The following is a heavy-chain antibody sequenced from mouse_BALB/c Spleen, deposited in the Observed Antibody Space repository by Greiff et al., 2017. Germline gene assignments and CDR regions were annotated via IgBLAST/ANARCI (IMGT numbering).Heavy chain of an antibody. CDR1: GFTFSSYT. Sequence: EVKLVESGGGLVQPGGSLKLSCAASGFTFSSYTMSWVRQTPEKRLEWVAYISNGGGSTYYPDTVKGRFTISRDNAKNTLYLQMSSLKSEDTAMYYCARGITTRYFDVWGAGTTVTVSS. V-gene: IGHV5-12-2*01. CDR2: ISNGGGST. D-gene: IGHD2-4*01. J-gene: IGHJ1*01. CDR3: ARGITTRYFDV.